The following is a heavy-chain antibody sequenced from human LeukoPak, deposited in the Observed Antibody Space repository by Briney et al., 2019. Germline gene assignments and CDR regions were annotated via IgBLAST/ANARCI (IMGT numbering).Heavy chain of an antibody. Sequence: GAPVKVSCKASGYTFTSYGISWVRQAPGQGLEWMGWISAYNGNTNYAQKLQGRVTMTTDTSTSTAYMELRSLRSDDTAVYYCARDTEYYYDSSGTDYWGQGTLVTVSS. CDR1: GYTFTSYG. D-gene: IGHD3-22*01. CDR3: ARDTEYYYDSSGTDY. CDR2: ISAYNGNT. J-gene: IGHJ4*02. V-gene: IGHV1-18*01.